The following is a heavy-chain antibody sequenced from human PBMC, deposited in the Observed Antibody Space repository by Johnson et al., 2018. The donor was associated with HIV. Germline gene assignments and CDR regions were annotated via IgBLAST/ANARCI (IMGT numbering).Heavy chain of an antibody. V-gene: IGHV3-66*01. CDR2: IYSGGST. J-gene: IGHJ3*02. D-gene: IGHD1-26*01. CDR3: ARVHGGATRAKGAFYI. Sequence: VQVVESGGGLVQPGGSLRLSCAASGFTVSSNYMTWVRQAPGKGLEWVSVIYSGGSTYYADSVKGRFTISRDNSKNTLYLQRNSLRAEDTAVYYCARVHGGATRAKGAFYIWGQGTMVTVSS. CDR1: GFTVSSNY.